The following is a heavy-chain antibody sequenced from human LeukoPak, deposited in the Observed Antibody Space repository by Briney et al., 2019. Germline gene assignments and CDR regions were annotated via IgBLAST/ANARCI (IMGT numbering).Heavy chain of an antibody. CDR2: ISYDGSNK. CDR3: AKDSWGYDFWSGYYGRYYYYGMDV. Sequence: GGSLRLSCAASGFTFSSYGMHWVRQAPGKGLEWVAVISYDGSNKYYADSVKGRFTISRDNSKNTLYPQMNSLRAEDTAVYYCAKDSWGYDFWSGYYGRYYYYGMDVWGQGTTVTVSS. CDR1: GFTFSSYG. V-gene: IGHV3-30*18. D-gene: IGHD3-3*01. J-gene: IGHJ6*02.